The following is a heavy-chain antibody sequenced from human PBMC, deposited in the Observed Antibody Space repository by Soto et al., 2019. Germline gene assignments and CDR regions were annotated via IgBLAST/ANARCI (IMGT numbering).Heavy chain of an antibody. CDR1: GYTFTDYY. D-gene: IGHD5-18*01. J-gene: IGHJ3*02. CDR2: MSPKSGGA. CDR3: TRENIENSDGLYDAFGI. Sequence: ASVKVSCKTSGYTFTDYYTHWVRQAPGQGLEWMGWMSPKSGGAYFAQKFQGRVTLTRDTSIGTAYIEVNSLTSDDTAVYFCTRENIENSDGLYDAFGIWGQGTTVTVSS. V-gene: IGHV1-2*02.